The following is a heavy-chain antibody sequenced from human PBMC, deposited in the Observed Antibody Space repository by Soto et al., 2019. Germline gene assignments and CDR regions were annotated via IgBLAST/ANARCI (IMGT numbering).Heavy chain of an antibody. CDR1: GYTFTSYS. Sequence: ASVKVSCKASGYTFTSYSIHWVRQAPGQRLEWMGWINAGNGNTKYSQKFQGRVTITRDTSASTAYMELSSLRSEDTAVYYCARAGLWFGELLGYFDYWGQGTLVTVSS. V-gene: IGHV1-3*01. D-gene: IGHD3-10*01. CDR2: INAGNGNT. J-gene: IGHJ4*02. CDR3: ARAGLWFGELLGYFDY.